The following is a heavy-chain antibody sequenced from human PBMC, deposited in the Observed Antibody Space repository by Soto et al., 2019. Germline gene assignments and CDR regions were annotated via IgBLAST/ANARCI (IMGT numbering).Heavy chain of an antibody. CDR1: GNTFTSYD. CDR2: MSPNSGNT. J-gene: IGHJ5*02. V-gene: IGHV1-8*01. CDR3: ARGVKYGAYSRWFDP. D-gene: IGHD4-17*01. Sequence: QVQLVQSGAEVKKPGASVKVSCKASGNTFTSYDINWVRQATGQGLEYLGWMSPNSGNTAYVQKFQGRVTMTWDTSITTGYMELSGLRSEDTAVYFCARGVKYGAYSRWFDPWGQGTLVTVSS.